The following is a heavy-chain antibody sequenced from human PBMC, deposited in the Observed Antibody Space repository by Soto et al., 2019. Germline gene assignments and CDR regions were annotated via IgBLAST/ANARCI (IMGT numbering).Heavy chain of an antibody. V-gene: IGHV1-69*13. CDR2: IIPIFGTA. CDR1: GGTFRSYA. D-gene: IGHD4-17*01. CDR3: ARHLLRSVTTIKNWFDP. Sequence: AASVQVSFHASGGTFRSYAIILVRQAPGQRLEWMGGIIPIFGTANYAQKFQGRVTITADESTSTAYMELSSLRSEDTAVYYCARHLLRSVTTIKNWFDPRGQGTLVTVSS. J-gene: IGHJ5*02.